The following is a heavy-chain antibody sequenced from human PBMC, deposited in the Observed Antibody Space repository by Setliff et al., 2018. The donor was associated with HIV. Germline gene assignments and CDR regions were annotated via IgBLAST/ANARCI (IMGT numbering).Heavy chain of an antibody. CDR1: EFTFSNAW. J-gene: IGHJ4*02. V-gene: IGHV3-15*01. Sequence: PGGSLRLSCAASEFTFSNAWMSWVRQAPGKGLEWVGFIRSKAYGGTTDYAEPVKGRFSISRDDSKNALFLQMNSLKTEDTAVYHCTTVHYCSPTRCYIFDYWGQGTPVTVSS. CDR3: TTVHYCSPTRCYIFDY. D-gene: IGHD2-2*02. CDR2: IRSKAYGGTT.